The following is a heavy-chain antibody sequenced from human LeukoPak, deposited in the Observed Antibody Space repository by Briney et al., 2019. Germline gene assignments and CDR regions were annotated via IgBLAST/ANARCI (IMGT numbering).Heavy chain of an antibody. V-gene: IGHV4-30-2*01. CDR3: ARAPGWTIAARPLDQ. CDR2: IYHSGST. CDR1: GGSISSGGYS. Sequence: SSETLSLTCAVSGGSISSGGYSWSWIRQPPGKGLEWIGYIYHSGSTYYNPSLKSRVTISVDRSKNQFSLKLSSVTAADTALYYCARAPGWTIAARPLDQWGRGALSPSPQ. J-gene: IGHJ5*02. D-gene: IGHD6-6*01.